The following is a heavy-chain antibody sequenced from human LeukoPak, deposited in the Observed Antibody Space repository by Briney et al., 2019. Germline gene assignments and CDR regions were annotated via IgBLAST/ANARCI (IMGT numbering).Heavy chain of an antibody. J-gene: IGHJ6*02. CDR3: ARSNIVVVPAAQSPYYYYYGMDV. CDR1: GGTFSSYA. V-gene: IGHV1-69*01. Sequence: GASVKVSCKASGGTFSSYAISWVRQAPGQGLEWMGGIIPIFGTANYAQKFQGRVTITADESTSTAYMELSSLRSEDTAVYYCARSNIVVVPAAQSPYYYYYGMDVWGQGTTVTVSS. CDR2: IIPIFGTA. D-gene: IGHD2-2*01.